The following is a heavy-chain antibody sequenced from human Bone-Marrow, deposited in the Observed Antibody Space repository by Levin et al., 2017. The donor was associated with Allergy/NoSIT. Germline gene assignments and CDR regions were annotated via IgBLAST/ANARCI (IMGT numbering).Heavy chain of an antibody. CDR1: GFTFSNYA. D-gene: IGHD1-26*01. Sequence: GESLKISCAASGFTFSNYAMHWVRQAPGKGLEWVAVISYDGNNKHYADSVKGRFAISRDNSKGTFYLQMNSLRAEDTAVYYCARDGHASHRSTWPLDYWGQGALVTVSS. CDR2: ISYDGNNK. V-gene: IGHV3-30*09. J-gene: IGHJ4*02. CDR3: ARDGHASHRSTWPLDY.